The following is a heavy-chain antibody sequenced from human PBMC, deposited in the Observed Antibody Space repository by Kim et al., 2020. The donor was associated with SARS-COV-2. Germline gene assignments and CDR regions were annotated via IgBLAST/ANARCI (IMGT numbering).Heavy chain of an antibody. CDR1: GFTFTSSA. CDR2: IVVGSGNT. D-gene: IGHD2-15*01. V-gene: IGHV1-58*01. J-gene: IGHJ6*02. Sequence: SVKVSCKASGFTFTSSAVQWVRQARGQRLEWIGWIVVGSGNTNYAQKFQERVTITRDMSTSTAYMELSSLRSEDTAVYYCAAAGCSGGSCYDLYYYYYGMDVWGQGTTVTVSS. CDR3: AAAGCSGGSCYDLYYYYYGMDV.